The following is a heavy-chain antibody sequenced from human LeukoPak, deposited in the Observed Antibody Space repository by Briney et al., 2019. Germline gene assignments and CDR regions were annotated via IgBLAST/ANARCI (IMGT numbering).Heavy chain of an antibody. V-gene: IGHV1-2*06. D-gene: IGHD3-22*01. Sequence: GASVKVSCKASGYTFTGYYMHWVRQAPGQGLEWVGRINPNSGGTNYAQKFQGRVTMTRDTSISTAYMELSRLRSDDTAVYYCASNTDYYDSSGCFDYWGQGTLVTVSS. J-gene: IGHJ4*02. CDR3: ASNTDYYDSSGCFDY. CDR2: INPNSGGT. CDR1: GYTFTGYY.